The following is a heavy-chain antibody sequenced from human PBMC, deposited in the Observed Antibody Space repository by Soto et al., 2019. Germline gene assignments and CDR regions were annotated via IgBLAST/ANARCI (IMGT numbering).Heavy chain of an antibody. J-gene: IGHJ3*02. CDR1: GGTFSSYA. Sequence: GASVKVSCKASGGTFSSYAISWVRQAPGQGLEWMGGIIPIFGTANYAQKFQGRVTITADESTSTAYMELSSLRSEDTAVYYCARDRIAAPGAFDIWGQGTMVTVSS. V-gene: IGHV1-69*13. CDR3: ARDRIAAPGAFDI. D-gene: IGHD2-21*01. CDR2: IIPIFGTA.